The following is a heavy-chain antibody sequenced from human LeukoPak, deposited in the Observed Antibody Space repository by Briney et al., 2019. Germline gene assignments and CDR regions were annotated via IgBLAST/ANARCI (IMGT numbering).Heavy chain of an antibody. V-gene: IGHV1-8*02. CDR3: ARGNYDFWSGYSPFDY. Sequence: ASVKVSCKASGGTFSSYAISWVRQAPGQGLEWMGWMNPNSGNTGYAQKFQGRVTMTRNTSISTAYMELSSLRSEDTAVYYCARGNYDFWSGYSPFDYWGQGTLVTVSS. D-gene: IGHD3-3*01. J-gene: IGHJ4*02. CDR1: GGTFSSYA. CDR2: MNPNSGNT.